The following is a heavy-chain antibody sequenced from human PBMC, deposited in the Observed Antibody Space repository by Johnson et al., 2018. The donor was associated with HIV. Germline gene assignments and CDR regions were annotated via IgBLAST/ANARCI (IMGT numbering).Heavy chain of an antibody. CDR2: INWNGGST. D-gene: IGHD1-26*01. Sequence: VQLVESGGGLVKPGGSLILSCVGSGFTFSYAWMTWVRQAPGQGLEWVSGINWNGGSTGYADSVKGRFTISRDNAKNSLYLQMNSLRAEDTALYYCARDPTIAWDLKGDAFDIWGQGTMVTVSS. J-gene: IGHJ3*02. CDR1: GFTFSYAW. V-gene: IGHV3-20*04. CDR3: ARDPTIAWDLKGDAFDI.